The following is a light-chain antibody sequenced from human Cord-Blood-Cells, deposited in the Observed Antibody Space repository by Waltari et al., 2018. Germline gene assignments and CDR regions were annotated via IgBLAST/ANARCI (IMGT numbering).Light chain of an antibody. J-gene: IGLJ1*01. CDR2: EVS. CDR1: SSDVGGYNY. CDR3: SSYTSSSPYV. V-gene: IGLV2-14*01. Sequence: QSARTQPASVSGSPGQSITISCTGTSSDVGGYNYVSWYQQHPGKATKLRLYEVSNRTAGISHLFSGSKSGHTASLTISGLQAEDEADYYGSSYTSSSPYVFGTGTKVSVL.